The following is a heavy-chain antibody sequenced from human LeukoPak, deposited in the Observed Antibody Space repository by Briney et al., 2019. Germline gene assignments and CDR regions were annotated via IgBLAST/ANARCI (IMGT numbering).Heavy chain of an antibody. Sequence: GGSLRLSGAASGFTLSNSYMTWVGQAPGKGLGWVSYIGTRGRTIYYADSVKGRFTIFRDNAKNSLYLQMHSLRAEDTAMYYCARGGGSGWYDHYWFDPWGQGTLVTVSS. J-gene: IGHJ5*02. V-gene: IGHV3-11*01. CDR2: IGTRGRTI. CDR1: GFTLSNSY. CDR3: ARGGGSGWYDHYWFDP. D-gene: IGHD6-19*01.